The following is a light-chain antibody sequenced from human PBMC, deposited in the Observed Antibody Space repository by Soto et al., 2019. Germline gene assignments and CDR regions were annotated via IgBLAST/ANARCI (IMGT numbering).Light chain of an antibody. CDR3: GTWDSSLSGGV. Sequence: QSVLTQPPSVSAAPGQKVTISCSGSSSNIGNNYVSWYRQLPGTAPKLLIYDNNKRPSGIPDRFSGYKSGTSAALGITGLQTGDEADYYCGTWDSSLSGGVFGTGTTVTVL. V-gene: IGLV1-51*01. CDR2: DNN. CDR1: SSNIGNNY. J-gene: IGLJ1*01.